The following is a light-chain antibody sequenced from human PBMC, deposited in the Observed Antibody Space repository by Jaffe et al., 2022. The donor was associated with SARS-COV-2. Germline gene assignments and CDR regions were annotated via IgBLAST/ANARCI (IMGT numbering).Light chain of an antibody. CDR2: GAS. Sequence: AIQMTQSPSSLSASVGDRVSITCRASQAISIDVSWYQQKPGKAPKLLIYGASSLQSGVPSRFSGAGSGTDFTLTISSLQPEDFATYYCLHDYTYPFTFGPGTKV. CDR3: LHDYTYPFT. CDR1: QAISID. J-gene: IGKJ3*01. V-gene: IGKV1-6*01.